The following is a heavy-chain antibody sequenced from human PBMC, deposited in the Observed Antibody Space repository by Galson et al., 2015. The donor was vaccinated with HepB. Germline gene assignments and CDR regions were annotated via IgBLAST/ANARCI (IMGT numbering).Heavy chain of an antibody. D-gene: IGHD1-7*01. CDR2: IKQDGSEK. CDR1: GFTFSSYW. V-gene: IGHV3-7*03. CDR3: ARFGITGTTSWYYGMDV. Sequence: SLRLSCAASGFTFSSYWMSWVRQAPGKGLEWVANIKQDGSEKYYVDSVKGRFTISRDNAKNSLYLQMNSLRAEDTAVYYCARFGITGTTSWYYGMDVWGQGTTATVSS. J-gene: IGHJ6*02.